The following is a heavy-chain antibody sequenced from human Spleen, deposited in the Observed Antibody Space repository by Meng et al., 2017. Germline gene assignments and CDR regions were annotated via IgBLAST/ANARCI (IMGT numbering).Heavy chain of an antibody. CDR3: ARGTPGRSYSDY. V-gene: IGHV1-18*01. D-gene: IGHD3-10*01. Sequence: QVQLVQSGAEVKKPGASVWVSCKASDYTSASYGISWFRQAPGQGLEWMGWFVSNADTYPVQKFQGRVTMTRDTHTSTDFMELRSLRFDDTAVYYCARGTPGRSYSDYWGQGTLVTVSS. CDR2: FVSNADT. CDR1: DYTSASYG. J-gene: IGHJ4*02.